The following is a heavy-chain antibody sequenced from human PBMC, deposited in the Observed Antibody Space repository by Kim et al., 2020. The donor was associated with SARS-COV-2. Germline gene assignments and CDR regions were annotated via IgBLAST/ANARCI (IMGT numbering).Heavy chain of an antibody. CDR2: IYTSGST. CDR3: ARVDSGYEFDY. D-gene: IGHD5-12*01. CDR1: GGSISSGSYY. J-gene: IGHJ4*02. Sequence: SETLSLTCTVSGGSISSGSYYWSWIRQPAGKGLEWIGRIYTSGSTNYNPSLKSRVTISVDTSKNQFSLKLSSVTAADTAVYYCARVDSGYEFDYWGQGTLVTVSS. V-gene: IGHV4-61*02.